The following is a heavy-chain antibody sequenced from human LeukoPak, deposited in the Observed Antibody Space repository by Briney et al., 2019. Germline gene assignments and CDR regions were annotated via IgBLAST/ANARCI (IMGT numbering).Heavy chain of an antibody. V-gene: IGHV3-23*01. D-gene: IGHD4-11*01. CDR1: GFTFSNYV. CDR2: ISGSGTTT. CDR3: ANEYSKGDV. J-gene: IGHJ3*01. Sequence: GGSLRLSCVASGFTFSNYVMNWVRQAPGKGLECVSSISGSGTTTYYADSVKGRFTSSRDNSKNTLYLQMDSLRAEDTAIYYCANEYSKGDVWGQGTTVTVSS.